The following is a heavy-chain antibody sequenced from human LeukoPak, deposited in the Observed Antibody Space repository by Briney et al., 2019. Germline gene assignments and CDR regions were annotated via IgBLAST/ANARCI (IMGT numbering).Heavy chain of an antibody. CDR2: IKTDGSST. V-gene: IGHV3-74*01. CDR3: ARGYCSSTSCYTFDY. J-gene: IGHJ4*02. Sequence: GGSLRLSCAASGFTFSSYWMHWVRQAPGKGLVWVSRIKTDGSSTIYADSVKGRFTISRDNAKNTLYLQMNSLRAEDTAVYYCARGYCSSTSCYTFDYWGQGTLVTVSS. CDR1: GFTFSSYW. D-gene: IGHD2-2*01.